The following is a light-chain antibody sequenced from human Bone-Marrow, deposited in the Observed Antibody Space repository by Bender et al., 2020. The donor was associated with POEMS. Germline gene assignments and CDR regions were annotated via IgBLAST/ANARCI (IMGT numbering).Light chain of an antibody. J-gene: IGLJ2*01. Sequence: QSALTQPASVSGSPGQSITISCTGSSRDVGSSNLVSWYQQHPGKAPKLLISEGSNRPSRVSDRFSGSKSGNTASLTISGLQAEDEADYYCCSYAHGSSAFVIFGGGTKLTVL. V-gene: IGLV2-23*03. CDR1: SRDVGSSNL. CDR3: CSYAHGSSAFVI. CDR2: EGS.